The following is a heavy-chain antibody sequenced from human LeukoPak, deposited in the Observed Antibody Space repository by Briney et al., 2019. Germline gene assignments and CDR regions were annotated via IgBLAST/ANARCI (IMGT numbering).Heavy chain of an antibody. CDR1: GVTFSGYV. J-gene: IGHJ3*02. Sequence: GGSLRLSCEASGVTFSGYVMSWVRQAPGKGPEWVSGISGSGGGTYYADSVKGRFAISRDNSKNTLYLQMNSLIAEDTAVYYCVQEGPRGLAFDIWGQGTKVTVSS. CDR3: VQEGPRGLAFDI. CDR2: ISGSGGGT. V-gene: IGHV3-23*01.